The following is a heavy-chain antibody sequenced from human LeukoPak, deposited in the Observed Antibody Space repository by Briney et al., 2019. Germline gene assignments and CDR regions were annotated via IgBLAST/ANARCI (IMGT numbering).Heavy chain of an antibody. V-gene: IGHV4-4*07. CDR2: IYTSVST. Sequence: SETLSLTGTVSGGSISSYYWSWIRQPAGKGLEWIGRIYTSVSTNYNPSLKRRVTMSVDTSKNQFSLTLSSVTAADTAGYYCARILGYSSGWEGFFDYWGQGTLVTVSS. CDR3: ARILGYSSGWEGFFDY. J-gene: IGHJ4*02. D-gene: IGHD6-19*01. CDR1: GGSISSYY.